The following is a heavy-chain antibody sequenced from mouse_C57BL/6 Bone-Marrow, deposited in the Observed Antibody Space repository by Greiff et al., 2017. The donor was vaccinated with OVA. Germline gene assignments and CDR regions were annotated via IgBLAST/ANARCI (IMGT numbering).Heavy chain of an antibody. Sequence: VQLQQSGTVLARPGASVKMSCKTSGYTFTSYWMHWVKQRPGQGLEWIGAIYPGNSDTSYNQKFKGKAKLTAVTSASTAYMELSSLTNEDAAVYYCTRKGDYGSSYAMDYWGQGTSVTVSS. V-gene: IGHV1-5*01. CDR3: TRKGDYGSSYAMDY. CDR1: GYTFTSYW. D-gene: IGHD1-1*01. J-gene: IGHJ4*01. CDR2: IYPGNSDT.